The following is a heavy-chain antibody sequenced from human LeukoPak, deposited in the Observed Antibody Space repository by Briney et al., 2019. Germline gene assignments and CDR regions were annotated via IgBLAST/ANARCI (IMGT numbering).Heavy chain of an antibody. CDR2: IYSGGST. CDR3: ATYYDPNY. Sequence: GSLRLSCAASGFTFDDYAMHWVRQAPGKGLEWVSVIYSGGSTYYADSVKGRFTISRDNSKNTLYLQMNSLRAEDTAVYYCATYYDPNYWGQGTLVTVSS. D-gene: IGHD3-3*01. CDR1: GFTFDDYA. V-gene: IGHV3-53*01. J-gene: IGHJ4*02.